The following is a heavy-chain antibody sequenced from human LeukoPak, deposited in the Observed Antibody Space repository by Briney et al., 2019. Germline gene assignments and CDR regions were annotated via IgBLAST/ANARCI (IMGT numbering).Heavy chain of an antibody. V-gene: IGHV3-48*03. D-gene: IGHD3-3*01. CDR3: ARHNYDFWSGYYTGFDY. J-gene: IGHJ4*02. Sequence: GGSLRLSCAASGFTFSSYEMNWVRQAPGKGLEWVSYISTSGSTIYYADSVKGRFTISRDNAKNSLYLQMNSLRAEDTAVYYCARHNYDFWSGYYTGFDYWGQGTLSPSPQ. CDR1: GFTFSSYE. CDR2: ISTSGSTI.